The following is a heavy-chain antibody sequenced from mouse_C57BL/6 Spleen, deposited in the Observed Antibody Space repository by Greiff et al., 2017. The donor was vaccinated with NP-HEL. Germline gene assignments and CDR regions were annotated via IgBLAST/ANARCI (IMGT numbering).Heavy chain of an antibody. CDR3: ARHEEAYYGSSYDYAMDY. Sequence: VQLQQSGAELVKPGASVKLSCKASGYTFTEYTIHWVKQRSGQGLEWIGWFYPGSGSIKYNEKFKDKATLTADKSSSTGYMELSRLTSEDSAVYFCARHEEAYYGSSYDYAMDYWGQGTSVTVSS. D-gene: IGHD1-1*01. CDR2: FYPGSGSI. V-gene: IGHV1-62-2*01. J-gene: IGHJ4*01. CDR1: GYTFTEYT.